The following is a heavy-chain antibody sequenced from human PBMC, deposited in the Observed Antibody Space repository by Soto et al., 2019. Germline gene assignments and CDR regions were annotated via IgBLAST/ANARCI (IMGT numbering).Heavy chain of an antibody. D-gene: IGHD3-16*01. CDR1: GFTFSSYE. V-gene: IGHV3-48*03. J-gene: IGHJ6*02. Sequence: GGSLRLSCAASGFTFSSYEMNWVRQAPGKGLEWVSYISSSGSTIYYADSVKGRFTISRDNAKNSLYLQMNSLRAEDTAVYYCARDGGDGPRVHYYYYYYGMDVWGQGTTVTVSS. CDR3: ARDGGDGPRVHYYYYYYGMDV. CDR2: ISSSGSTI.